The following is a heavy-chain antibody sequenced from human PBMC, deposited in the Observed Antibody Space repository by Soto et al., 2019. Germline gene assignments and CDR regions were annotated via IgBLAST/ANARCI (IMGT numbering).Heavy chain of an antibody. V-gene: IGHV1-46*01. Sequence: ASVKVSCKASAYTLTSYYMHWVRQAPGQGLEWMGISNPSGGSTSYVHKFQGRVTMTTDTSTSTVYMELSSLRSDDTAVYYCARGVCGGGSCYGPASYYYYYALDVRGQGATVTVSS. CDR3: ARGVCGGGSCYGPASYYYYYALDV. D-gene: IGHD2-15*01. J-gene: IGHJ6*02. CDR1: AYTLTSYY. CDR2: SNPSGGST.